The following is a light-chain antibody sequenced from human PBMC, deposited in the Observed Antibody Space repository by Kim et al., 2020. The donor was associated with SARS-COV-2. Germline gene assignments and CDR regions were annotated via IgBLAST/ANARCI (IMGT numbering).Light chain of an antibody. CDR1: QSVSTY. J-gene: IGKJ4*01. CDR3: QQRSNWPPALT. V-gene: IGKV3-11*01. CDR2: DAS. Sequence: PGERATLTCRASQSVSTYLAWYQQKPGQAPRLLIYDASNRATGVPARFSGSGSGTDFTLTISSLQSEDFAVYYCQQRSNWPPALTFGGGTKVDIK.